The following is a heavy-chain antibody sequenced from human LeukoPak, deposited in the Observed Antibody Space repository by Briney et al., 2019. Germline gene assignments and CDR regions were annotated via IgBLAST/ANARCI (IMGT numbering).Heavy chain of an antibody. Sequence: PSETLSLTCAVYGESLSGGYWSWIRQPPRKGLEWIGEVDHYGSTNNNPSLKSRVTIPVHTSEDQSSLRLYSVTAADTAVYYCAGGLRKLPNFGYWVQGSLATVSS. V-gene: IGHV4-34*01. CDR2: VDHYGST. CDR3: AGGLRKLPNFGY. CDR1: GESLSGGY. D-gene: IGHD4-23*01. J-gene: IGHJ4*02.